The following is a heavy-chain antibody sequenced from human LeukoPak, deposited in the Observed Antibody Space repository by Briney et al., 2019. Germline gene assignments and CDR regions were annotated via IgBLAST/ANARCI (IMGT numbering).Heavy chain of an antibody. D-gene: IGHD3-16*02. CDR3: ARRDDYVWGSYPNYFDY. V-gene: IGHV3-48*01. Sequence: GGSLRLSCAASGFTFSSYSMNWVRQAPGKGLEWVSYISSSSSTIYYAASVKGRFTISRDNAKNSLYLQMSSLRAEDTAVYYCARRDDYVWGSYPNYFDYWGQGTLVTVSS. CDR1: GFTFSSYS. CDR2: ISSSSSTI. J-gene: IGHJ4*02.